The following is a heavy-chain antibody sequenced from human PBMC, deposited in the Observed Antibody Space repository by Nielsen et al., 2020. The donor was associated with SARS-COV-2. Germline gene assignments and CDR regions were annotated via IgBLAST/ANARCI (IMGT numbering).Heavy chain of an antibody. D-gene: IGHD6-19*01. V-gene: IGHV3-48*03. J-gene: IGHJ6*02. CDR2: ISGSGSTI. Sequence: WIRQPPGKGLEWVSYISGSGSTIYYADSVKGRFTISRDNAKNSLYLQMNSLRAEDTAVYYCARAPPRIAVAGYYYYYGMDVWGQGTTVTVSS. CDR3: ARAPPRIAVAGYYYYYGMDV.